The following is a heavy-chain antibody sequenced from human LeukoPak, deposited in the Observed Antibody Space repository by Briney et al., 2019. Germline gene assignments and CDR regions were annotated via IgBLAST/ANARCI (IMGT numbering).Heavy chain of an antibody. V-gene: IGHV5-51*01. CDR1: GYSFSNYW. Sequence: GESLKISCKGDGYSFSNYWIGWVRQMPRKGLEWMGIIYPGDSDTRYSLSFQGQVTISADKSISTAYLQWSSLKASDTTMYYCARSTGGYNFDYWGQGTLVTVSS. CDR3: ARSTGGYNFDY. J-gene: IGHJ4*02. CDR2: IYPGDSDT. D-gene: IGHD5-24*01.